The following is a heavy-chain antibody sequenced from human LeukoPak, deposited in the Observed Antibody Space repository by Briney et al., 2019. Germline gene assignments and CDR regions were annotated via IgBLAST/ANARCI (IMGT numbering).Heavy chain of an antibody. Sequence: QPGGSLRLSCAASGFTYSSYAMSWVHQAPGKALEWVSAISGVADRTYYADSVKGRFTISRDNSKNTLSLQMNSLRAEDAAIYYCAKESPYTSPRNYYFDYWGQGTLVTVSS. J-gene: IGHJ4*02. CDR3: AKESPYTSPRNYYFDY. V-gene: IGHV3-23*01. CDR2: ISGVADRT. CDR1: GFTYSSYA. D-gene: IGHD1-14*01.